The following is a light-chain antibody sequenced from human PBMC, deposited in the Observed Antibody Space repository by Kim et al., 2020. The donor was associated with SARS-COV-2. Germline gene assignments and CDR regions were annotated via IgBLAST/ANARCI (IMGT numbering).Light chain of an antibody. CDR1: SDAVCTYNY. J-gene: IGLJ2*01. V-gene: IGLV2-14*03. Sequence: GQSITTSCTRTSDAVCTYNYVSWYQHHPGKAPKLMISDVSDRPSGVSVRFSGSKSGNTASLTISGLQAEDEAEYYCSSYTSTSRLIFGGGTQLTVL. CDR3: SSYTSTSRLI. CDR2: DVS.